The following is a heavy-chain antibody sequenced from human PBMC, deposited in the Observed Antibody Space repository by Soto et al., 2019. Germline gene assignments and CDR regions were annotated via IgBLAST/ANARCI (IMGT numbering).Heavy chain of an antibody. CDR3: ARSQEEQLGRGDFDY. D-gene: IGHD6-6*01. CDR2: IYYSGST. Sequence: SETLSLTCTVSGGSISSGGYYWSWIRQHPGKGLEWIGYIYYSGSTYYNPSLKSRVTISVDTSKNQFSLKLSSVTAADTAVYYCARSQEEQLGRGDFDYWGQGTLVTVSS. J-gene: IGHJ4*02. CDR1: GGSISSGGYY. V-gene: IGHV4-31*03.